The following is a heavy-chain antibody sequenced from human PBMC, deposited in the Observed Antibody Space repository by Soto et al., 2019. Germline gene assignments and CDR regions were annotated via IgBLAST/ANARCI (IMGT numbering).Heavy chain of an antibody. CDR3: AHRGGATVGLYYFDY. CDR2: IYWHDDK. CDR1: GFSLSTPGVG. J-gene: IGHJ4*02. V-gene: IGHV2-5*01. D-gene: IGHD3-16*01. Sequence: SGPTLVNPTQTLTLTCTSSGFSLSTPGVGVNWIRQPPGKALEWLALIYWHDDKRYSPSLKSRLTITKDTSKNQVVLTMANMDPVDTATYYCAHRGGATVGLYYFDYWGQGALVTVSS.